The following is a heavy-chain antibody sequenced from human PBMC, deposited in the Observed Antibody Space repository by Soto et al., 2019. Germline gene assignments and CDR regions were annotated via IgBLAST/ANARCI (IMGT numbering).Heavy chain of an antibody. D-gene: IGHD6-13*01. CDR1: GFTFSSYA. CDR2: ISGSGGST. V-gene: IGHV3-23*01. CDR3: AKSLAFYSSSWYVAFDI. Sequence: PGGSLRLSCAASGFTFSSYAMSWVRQAPGKGLEWVSAISGSGGSTYYADSVKGRFTISRDNSKNTLYLQMNSLRAEDTAVYYCAKSLAFYSSSWYVAFDIWGQGTMVTVSS. J-gene: IGHJ3*02.